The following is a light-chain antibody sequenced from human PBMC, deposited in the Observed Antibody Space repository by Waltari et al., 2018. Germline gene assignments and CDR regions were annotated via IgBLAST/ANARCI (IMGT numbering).Light chain of an antibody. V-gene: IGLV3-21*04. CDR1: NIGSYS. CDR2: YAG. J-gene: IGLJ1*01. CDR3: QVWHPAIDPGV. Sequence: YVLTQPPSVSVAPGETARITCGGDNIGSYSVHSYQQRPGQAPVLVIFYAGDRPSGIPERFSGSNSGNTATLTITRVEAGDEANYYCQVWHPAIDPGVFGPGTEVTV.